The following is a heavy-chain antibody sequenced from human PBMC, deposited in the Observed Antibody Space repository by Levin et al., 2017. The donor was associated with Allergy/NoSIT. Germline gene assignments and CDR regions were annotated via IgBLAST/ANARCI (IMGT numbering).Heavy chain of an antibody. CDR1: GGSISSSSYY. CDR2: IYYSGST. Sequence: SQTLSLTCTVSGGSISSSSYYWGWIRQPPGKGLEWIGSIYYSGSTYYNPSLKSRVTISVDTSKNQFSLKLSSVTAADTAVYYCARRGRTYNWFDPWGQGTLVTVSS. V-gene: IGHV4-39*01. J-gene: IGHJ5*02. D-gene: IGHD3-10*01. CDR3: ARRGRTYNWFDP.